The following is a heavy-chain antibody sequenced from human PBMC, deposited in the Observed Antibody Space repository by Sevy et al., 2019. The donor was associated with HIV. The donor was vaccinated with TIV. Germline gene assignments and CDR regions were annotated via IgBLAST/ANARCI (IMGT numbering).Heavy chain of an antibody. V-gene: IGHV3-23*01. CDR2: ISGSGGTT. J-gene: IGHJ4*02. CDR3: ARSDDSSGYYLYYFEY. D-gene: IGHD3-22*01. Sequence: GGSLRLSCAASGFTFSSYAVSWVRQAPGKGLEWVSFISGSGGTTYYADSAKGRFTISRDNSKNILYLQMNSLRAEDTAVYYCARSDDSSGYYLYYFEYWGQGTVVTVSS. CDR1: GFTFSSYA.